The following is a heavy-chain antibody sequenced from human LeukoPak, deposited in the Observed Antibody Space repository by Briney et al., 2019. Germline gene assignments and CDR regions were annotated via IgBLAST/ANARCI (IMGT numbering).Heavy chain of an antibody. CDR1: GFTISDFW. CDR3: ARGGPYCSSTSCYPFFDY. CDR2: ISYDGSNK. J-gene: IGHJ4*02. Sequence: GGSLRLSCAASGFTISDFWMTWVRQAPGKGLEWGAVISYDGSNKYYADSVKGRFTISRDNSKNTLYLQMNGLRAEDTAVYYCARGGPYCSSTSCYPFFDYWGQGTLVTVSS. V-gene: IGHV3-30*03. D-gene: IGHD2-2*01.